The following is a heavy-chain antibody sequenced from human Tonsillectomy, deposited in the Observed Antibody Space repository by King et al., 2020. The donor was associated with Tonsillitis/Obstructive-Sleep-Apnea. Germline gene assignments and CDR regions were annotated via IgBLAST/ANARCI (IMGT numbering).Heavy chain of an antibody. CDR1: EFTFDDYA. Sequence: VQLVESGGGLVQPGRSLRLSCAASEFTFDDYAMHWVRQAPGKGLEWVSGISWNSASKDYADSVKGRFTISRDNAKNSLYLQMNSLRAEDTAFYYCANDSDPRSSGYYLDAFDIWGQGTMVTVSS. D-gene: IGHD6-19*01. CDR3: ANDSDPRSSGYYLDAFDI. CDR2: ISWNSASK. V-gene: IGHV3-9*01. J-gene: IGHJ3*02.